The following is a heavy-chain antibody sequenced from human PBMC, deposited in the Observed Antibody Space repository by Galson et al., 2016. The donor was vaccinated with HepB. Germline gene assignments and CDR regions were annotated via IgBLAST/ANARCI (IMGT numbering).Heavy chain of an antibody. CDR2: ISDDGSRT. Sequence: SLRLSCAASGFIFRSHWMYWVRQAPGKGPVWVSRISDDGSRTNYADSVKGRFTISRDNAKDTLSLQLSSLNVEDTAVYYCARAQGGSGWYRDAFDVWGHGTMVTVSA. CDR1: GFIFRSHW. D-gene: IGHD6-13*01. J-gene: IGHJ3*01. CDR3: ARAQGGSGWYRDAFDV. V-gene: IGHV3-74*01.